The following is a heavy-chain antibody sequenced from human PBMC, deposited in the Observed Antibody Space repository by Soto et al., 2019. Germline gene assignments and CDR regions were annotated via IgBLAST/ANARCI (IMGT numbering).Heavy chain of an antibody. V-gene: IGHV3-74*01. Sequence: GGSLRLSCVASGITFSSYWMHWVRQAPGKGLVGVSGINSDGSDIRYVDSVKGRFTISRDNAKNTLYLQMNSLRAEDTAVYYCANFGSGVPYWGQGTVVTVSS. CDR3: ANFGSGVPY. D-gene: IGHD2-8*01. CDR2: INSDGSDI. CDR1: GITFSSYW. J-gene: IGHJ4*02.